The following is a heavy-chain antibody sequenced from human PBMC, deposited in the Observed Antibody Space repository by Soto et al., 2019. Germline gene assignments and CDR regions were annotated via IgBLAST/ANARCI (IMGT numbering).Heavy chain of an antibody. CDR3: ARVRQWLVRTFDY. D-gene: IGHD6-19*01. V-gene: IGHV4-39*07. Sequence: SETLSLTCTVSGGSISSGDYYWSWIRQPPGKGLEWIGEIYHSGSTNYNPSLKSRVTISVDKSKNQFSLKLSSVTAADTAVYYCARVRQWLVRTFDYWGQGTLVTVSS. CDR2: IYHSGST. CDR1: GGSISSGDYY. J-gene: IGHJ4*02.